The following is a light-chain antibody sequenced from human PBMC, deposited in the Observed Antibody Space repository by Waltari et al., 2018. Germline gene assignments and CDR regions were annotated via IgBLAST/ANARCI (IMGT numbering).Light chain of an antibody. CDR1: SSDVGGHNY. Sequence: QSALTQPASVSGSPGQSITISCTGTSSDVGGHNYVSWYQQPPGKAPKLIIYDVTDRPSGVSNRFSGSKFGNTASLTISVLQAEDEADYYCSSYTSSGTPYVFGTGTRVTVL. J-gene: IGLJ1*01. CDR2: DVT. CDR3: SSYTSSGTPYV. V-gene: IGLV2-14*03.